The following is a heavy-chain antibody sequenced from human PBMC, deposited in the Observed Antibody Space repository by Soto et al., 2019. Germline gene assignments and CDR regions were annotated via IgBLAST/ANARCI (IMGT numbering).Heavy chain of an antibody. V-gene: IGHV1-69*06. Sequence: PVKVSCKASGGTFSSYAISWVRQAPGQGLEWMGGIIPIFGTANYAQKFQGRVTITADKSTSTAYMELSSLRSEDTAVYYCASRRGXCSSTSCYTRPFGAFDIWGQGTMVTVSS. CDR2: IIPIFGTA. CDR3: ASRRGXCSSTSCYTRPFGAFDI. J-gene: IGHJ3*02. D-gene: IGHD2-2*02. CDR1: GGTFSSYA.